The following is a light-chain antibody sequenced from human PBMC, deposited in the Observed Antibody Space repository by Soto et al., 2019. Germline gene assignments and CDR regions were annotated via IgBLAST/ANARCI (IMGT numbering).Light chain of an antibody. Sequence: DIQMTQSPSTLSASVGDRVTITCRASQSISSWLAWYQQKPGKAPKLLIYDASSLESGVPSRFSGSGSGTEFTLTISSLQXXDFATYYCQQYNSYPTFGQGTKVDIK. CDR3: QQYNSYPT. CDR1: QSISSW. CDR2: DAS. V-gene: IGKV1-5*01. J-gene: IGKJ1*01.